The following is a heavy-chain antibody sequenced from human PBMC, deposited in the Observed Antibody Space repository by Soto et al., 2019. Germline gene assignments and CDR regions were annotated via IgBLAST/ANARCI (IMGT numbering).Heavy chain of an antibody. J-gene: IGHJ4*02. D-gene: IGHD3-16*01. CDR3: VKTRLAGGFDY. Sequence: EVQLLDSGGGFVQPGGSLRLSCAASGFTFNNYAMSWVRQAPGKGLEWVSSISASGGSTNYADSVKGRFTISRDNSENTVYLQMNSLRAEDTAVYYCVKTRLAGGFDYWGQGSLVTVSS. V-gene: IGHV3-23*01. CDR1: GFTFNNYA. CDR2: ISASGGST.